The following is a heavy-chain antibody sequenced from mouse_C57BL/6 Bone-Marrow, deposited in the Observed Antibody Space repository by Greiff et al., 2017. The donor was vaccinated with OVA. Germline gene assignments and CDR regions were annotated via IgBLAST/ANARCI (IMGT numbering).Heavy chain of an antibody. CDR2: IRSGSSTI. Sequence: EVQRVESGGGLVKPGGSLKLSCAASGFTFSDYGMHWVRQAPEKGLEWVAYIRSGSSTIYYADTVTGRFTISRDNDKHTLFLQMTSLRSEDTAMYYCASSSMDYWGQGTSVTVSS. J-gene: IGHJ4*01. CDR1: GFTFSDYG. CDR3: ASSSMDY. V-gene: IGHV5-17*01.